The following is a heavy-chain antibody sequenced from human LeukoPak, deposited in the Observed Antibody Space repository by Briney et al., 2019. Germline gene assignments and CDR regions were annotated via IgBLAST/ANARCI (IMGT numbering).Heavy chain of an antibody. CDR3: ARDGMAAAAGPELLNWFDP. V-gene: IGHV3-48*03. CDR1: GFTFSSYE. CDR2: ISSSGSTT. D-gene: IGHD6-13*01. J-gene: IGHJ5*02. Sequence: GGSLRLSCAASGFTFSSYEMNWVRQAPGKGLEWVSYISSSGSTTYYADSVKGRFTISRDNAKNSLYLQMNSLRAEDTAVYYCARDGMAAAAGPELLNWFDPWGQGTLVTVSS.